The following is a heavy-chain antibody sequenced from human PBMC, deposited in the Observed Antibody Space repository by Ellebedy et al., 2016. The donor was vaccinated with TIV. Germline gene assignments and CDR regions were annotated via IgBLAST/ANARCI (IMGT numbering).Heavy chain of an antibody. CDR2: ITGTSDYI. Sequence: GESLKISCAASGFAVSSNYMTWVRQAPGRGLEWVSSITGTSDYIYYADSVKGRFTISRDNAKNSLYLQLNSLRAEDTAVYYCARDRGGISGGVDYWGQGTLVTVSS. CDR1: GFAVSSNY. CDR3: ARDRGGISGGVDY. V-gene: IGHV3-21*01. J-gene: IGHJ4*02. D-gene: IGHD2-8*02.